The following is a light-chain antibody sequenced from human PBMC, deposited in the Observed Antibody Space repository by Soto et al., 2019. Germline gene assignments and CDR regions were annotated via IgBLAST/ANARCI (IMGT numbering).Light chain of an antibody. V-gene: IGKV1-39*01. J-gene: IGKJ2*01. CDR2: AAS. CDR3: QQRYSPPYT. Sequence: DIQMTQSPSSLSASVGDRVTITCRASQRIGSFLNWYQQKPGKAPKFLISAASTLQSGVPSRFRGSGSGTDFTLTISSLQPDDFATYFCQQRYSPPYTFGQGTKLEIK. CDR1: QRIGSF.